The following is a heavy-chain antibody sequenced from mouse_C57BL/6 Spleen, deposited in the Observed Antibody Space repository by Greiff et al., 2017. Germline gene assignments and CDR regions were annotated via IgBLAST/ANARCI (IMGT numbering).Heavy chain of an antibody. V-gene: IGHV1-15*01. CDR1: GYTFTDYE. Sequence: VQLQQSGAELVRPGASVTLSRKASGYTFTDYEMHWVKQTPVHGLEWIGAIDPETGGTAYNQKFKGKAILTADKSSSTAYMELRSLTSEDSAVYYCTRSDYGSSYDYWGQGTTLTVSS. CDR3: TRSDYGSSYDY. CDR2: IDPETGGT. D-gene: IGHD1-1*01. J-gene: IGHJ2*01.